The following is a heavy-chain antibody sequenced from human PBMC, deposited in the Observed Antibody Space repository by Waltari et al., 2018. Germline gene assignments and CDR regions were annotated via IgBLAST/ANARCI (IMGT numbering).Heavy chain of an antibody. J-gene: IGHJ5*02. V-gene: IGHV3-23*01. Sequence: VLLLESGGGLVRPVGSLRLSCEASGFNFDSYALRWVRQSSGKGREWVAAVSGNGLRTYYADSVKGRFTISRDNSKNTVSLEMNSLRADDTAVYYCTKSGSFFYDASAAIFDPWGQGTRVTVSS. CDR1: GFNFDSYA. CDR2: VSGNGLRT. D-gene: IGHD3-16*01. CDR3: TKSGSFFYDASAAIFDP.